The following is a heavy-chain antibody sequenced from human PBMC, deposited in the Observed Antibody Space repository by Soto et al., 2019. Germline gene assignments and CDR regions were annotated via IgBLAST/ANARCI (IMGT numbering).Heavy chain of an antibody. D-gene: IGHD2-2*01. Sequence: PGGSLRLSCAAPGFTVSTSQMTWVRQAPGKGLEWVSVIFIGGTTQYAESVKGRFTISRDNSKNTLYLQMNSLRSEDTAVYYCAKDHIVAAAPDYWRQGTLVTVSS. CDR2: IFIGGTT. CDR3: AKDHIVAAAPDY. CDR1: GFTVSTSQ. J-gene: IGHJ4*02. V-gene: IGHV3-66*02.